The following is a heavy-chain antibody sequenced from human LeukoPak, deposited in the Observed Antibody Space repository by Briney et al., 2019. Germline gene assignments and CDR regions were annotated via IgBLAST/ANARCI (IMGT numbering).Heavy chain of an antibody. D-gene: IGHD5-12*01. Sequence: PGGSLRLSCAASGFTFSSYAMSWVRQAPGKGLEWVSGISGSGISTYYADSVEGRFTISRDNSRNTLYLQMSSLRAEDTAVYYCAKDGGYSTNIYYMDVWGKGTTVTVSS. CDR3: AKDGGYSTNIYYMDV. J-gene: IGHJ6*03. CDR1: GFTFSSYA. CDR2: ISGSGIST. V-gene: IGHV3-23*01.